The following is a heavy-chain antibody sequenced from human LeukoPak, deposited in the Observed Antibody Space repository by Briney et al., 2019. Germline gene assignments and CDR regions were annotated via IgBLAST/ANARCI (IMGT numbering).Heavy chain of an antibody. D-gene: IGHD3-10*01. CDR2: IYYSGST. CDR3: ARQTSAIWFGGFDNWFDP. Sequence: PSETLSLTCTVSGGSISSYYWSWIRQPPGKGLEWIGYIYYSGSTNYNPSLKSRVTISVDTSKNQFSLKLSSVTAADTAVYYCARQTSAIWFGGFDNWFDPWGQGTLVTVSS. CDR1: GGSISSYY. J-gene: IGHJ5*02. V-gene: IGHV4-59*08.